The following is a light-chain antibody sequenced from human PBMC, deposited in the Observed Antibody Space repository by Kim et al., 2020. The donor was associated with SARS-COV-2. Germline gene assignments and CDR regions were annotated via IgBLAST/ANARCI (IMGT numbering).Light chain of an antibody. V-gene: IGLV3-19*01. CDR1: SLRSYY. CDR3: NSRDSSGNPLV. CDR2: GKN. J-gene: IGLJ3*02. Sequence: SSELTQDPAVSVALGQTVRITCQGDSLRSYYASWYQQKPGQAPVLVIYGKNNRPSGIPDRSSGSSSGNTASLTITGAQAEDEADYYCNSRDSSGNPLVLGGGTTRTV.